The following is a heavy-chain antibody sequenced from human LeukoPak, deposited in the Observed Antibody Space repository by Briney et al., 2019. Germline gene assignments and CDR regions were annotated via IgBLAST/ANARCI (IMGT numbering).Heavy chain of an antibody. CDR3: ARIGSGSYSTYSYNWFDP. CDR2: IYYSGST. Sequence: PSETLSLTCTVSGGSISSYYWSWIRQPPGKGLEWIGYIYYSGSTNYNPSLKSRVTISVDTSKNQFSLKLSSVTAADTAVYSCARIGSGSYSTYSYNWFDPWGQGTLVTVSS. CDR1: GGSISSYY. J-gene: IGHJ5*02. D-gene: IGHD3-10*01. V-gene: IGHV4-59*01.